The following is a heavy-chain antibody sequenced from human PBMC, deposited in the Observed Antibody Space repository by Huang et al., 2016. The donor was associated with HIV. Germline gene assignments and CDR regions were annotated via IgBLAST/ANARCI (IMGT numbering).Heavy chain of an antibody. Sequence: QVQLVESGGGVVQPGRSLRLSCAASGFPFRQYAMHWVRQVPGKGLEWVGLISYDGSEKYFGDSVNGRLTISRDNSKNMLYLQMNSLRPDDSAMYYCVKDSPGVITIFGGDVWGQGTTVTVSS. CDR3: VKDSPGVITIFGGDV. J-gene: IGHJ6*02. CDR2: ISYDGSEK. CDR1: GFPFRQYA. D-gene: IGHD3-3*01. V-gene: IGHV3-30*18.